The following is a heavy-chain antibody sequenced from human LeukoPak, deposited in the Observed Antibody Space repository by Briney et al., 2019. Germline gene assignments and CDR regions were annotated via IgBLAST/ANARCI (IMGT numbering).Heavy chain of an antibody. CDR3: AKDRVAIATTGSDFDY. CDR2: ISYEGSNT. Sequence: PGGSLRLSCAASGFIFSTYGKHWVRQAPGKGLEWVAVISYEGSNTYYADSVKGRFAISRDNSKNTLYLQMNSLRTEDTALYYCAKDRVAIATTGSDFDYWGQGTLVTVSS. CDR1: GFIFSTYG. D-gene: IGHD6-13*01. V-gene: IGHV3-30*18. J-gene: IGHJ4*02.